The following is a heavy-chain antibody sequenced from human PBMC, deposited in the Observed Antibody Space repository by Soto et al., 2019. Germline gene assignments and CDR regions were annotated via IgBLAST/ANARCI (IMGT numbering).Heavy chain of an antibody. D-gene: IGHD6-19*01. V-gene: IGHV4-59*01. CDR2: IYYSGST. CDR3: AAYSSGRGGY. Sequence: QVQLQESGPGLVKPSEALSLTCTVSGGSISNYYWSWIRQPPGKGLEWIGYIYYSGSTNYNPSLRRRVTISVDTSKNHFSLNLRSVTAADTAVYYCAAYSSGRGGYWGQGTLVTVSS. J-gene: IGHJ4*02. CDR1: GGSISNYY.